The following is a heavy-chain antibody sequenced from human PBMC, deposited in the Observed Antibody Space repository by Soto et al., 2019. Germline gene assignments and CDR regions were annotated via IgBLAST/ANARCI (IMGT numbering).Heavy chain of an antibody. Sequence: GGSLRLSCAASGFTFSSYAMHWVRQAPGKGLEWVAVISYDGSNKYYADSVKGRFTISRDNSKNTLYLQMNSLRAEDTAVYYCARDSVQWLVKYYFDYWGQGTLVTVSS. CDR1: GFTFSSYA. CDR3: ARDSVQWLVKYYFDY. CDR2: ISYDGSNK. D-gene: IGHD6-19*01. V-gene: IGHV3-30-3*01. J-gene: IGHJ4*02.